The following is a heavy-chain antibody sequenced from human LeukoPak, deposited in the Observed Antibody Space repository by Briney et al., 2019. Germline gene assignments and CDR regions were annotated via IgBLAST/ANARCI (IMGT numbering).Heavy chain of an antibody. D-gene: IGHD2-2*01. V-gene: IGHV4-34*01. Sequence: SETLSLTCAVYGGSFSGYYWSWIRQPPGKGLEWIGGINHSGSTNYNPSLKSRVTISVDTSKNQFSLKLSSVTAADTAVYYCAREDCSSTSCYPYYFDYWGQGTLVTVSS. J-gene: IGHJ4*02. CDR3: AREDCSSTSCYPYYFDY. CDR2: INHSGST. CDR1: GGSFSGYY.